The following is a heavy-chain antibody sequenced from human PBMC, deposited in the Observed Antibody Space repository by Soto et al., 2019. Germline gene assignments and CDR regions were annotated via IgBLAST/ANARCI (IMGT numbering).Heavy chain of an antibody. V-gene: IGHV3-23*01. CDR3: AKGRPYYYDSSGYYDY. Sequence: EVQLLESGGGLVQPGGSLRLSCAASGFTFSSYAMSWVRQAPGKGLEWVSAISGSGGSTYYADSVKGRFTISRDNSQNTLYLQMNSLRAEDTAVYYCAKGRPYYYDSSGYYDYWGQGPLVTVSS. CDR2: ISGSGGST. D-gene: IGHD3-22*01. CDR1: GFTFSSYA. J-gene: IGHJ4*02.